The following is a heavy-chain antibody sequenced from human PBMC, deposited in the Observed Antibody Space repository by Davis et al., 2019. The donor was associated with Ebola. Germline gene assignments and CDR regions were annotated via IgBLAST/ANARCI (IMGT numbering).Heavy chain of an antibody. V-gene: IGHV2-5*02. D-gene: IGHD3-22*01. Sequence: SGPTLVKPTQTLTLTCTFSGFSLSTSGVGVGWIRQPPGKALEWLALIYWDDDKRYSPSLKSRLTITKDTSKNQVVLTMTNMDPVDTGTYYCAHSPRMIVSANRDFDYWGQGTLVTVSS. CDR1: GFSLSTSGVG. J-gene: IGHJ4*02. CDR2: IYWDDDK. CDR3: AHSPRMIVSANRDFDY.